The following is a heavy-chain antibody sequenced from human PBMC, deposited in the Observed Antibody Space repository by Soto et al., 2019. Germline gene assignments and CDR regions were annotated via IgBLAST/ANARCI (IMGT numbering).Heavy chain of an antibody. CDR1: GFTFSSYA. Sequence: PGGSLRLSCAAYGFTFSSYAMHWVRQAPGKGLEYVSTISTNGGSTYNVNSVKGRFTISRDNSKNTLYLQMGSLRAVDMAVYYCAREGGSYYFDYWGQGTLVTVSS. D-gene: IGHD1-26*01. CDR2: ISTNGGST. V-gene: IGHV3-64*01. CDR3: AREGGSYYFDY. J-gene: IGHJ4*02.